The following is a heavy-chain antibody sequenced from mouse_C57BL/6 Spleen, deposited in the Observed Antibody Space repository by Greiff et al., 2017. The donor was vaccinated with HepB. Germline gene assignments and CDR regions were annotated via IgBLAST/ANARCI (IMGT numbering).Heavy chain of an antibody. V-gene: IGHV3-6*01. CDR2: ISYDGSN. CDR3: ARGRGYYAMDY. J-gene: IGHJ4*01. Sequence: EVKLQESGPGLVKPSQSLSLTCSVTGYSITSGYYWNWIRQFPGNKLEWMGYISYDGSNNYNPSLKNRISITRDTSKNQFFLKLNSVTTEDTATYYCARGRGYYAMDYWGQGTSVTVSS. CDR1: GYSITSGYY.